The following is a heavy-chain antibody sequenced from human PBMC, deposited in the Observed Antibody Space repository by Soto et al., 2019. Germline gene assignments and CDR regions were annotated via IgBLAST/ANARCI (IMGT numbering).Heavy chain of an antibody. CDR3: ARDKDWAFDY. CDR2: IFTTGTTM. J-gene: IGHJ4*02. CDR1: GFTFSSYS. D-gene: IGHD3-9*01. Sequence: GGSLRLSCVASGFTFSSYSIVWVRQAPGKGLEWLSYIFTTGTTMYYADSVKGRFTVSRDNAKNSVFLLLNSLRAEDTAVYYCARDKDWAFDYWGQGTLVTVSS. V-gene: IGHV3-48*03.